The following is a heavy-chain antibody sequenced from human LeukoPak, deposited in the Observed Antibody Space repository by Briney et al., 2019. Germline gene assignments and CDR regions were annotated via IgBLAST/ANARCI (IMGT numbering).Heavy chain of an antibody. V-gene: IGHV3-23*01. CDR1: GFTFSSYA. CDR3: AKERGWGYCSSTSCYEWSFDY. J-gene: IGHJ4*02. CDR2: ISGTGGST. Sequence: GGSLRLSCAASGFTFSSYAMSWVRQAPGKGLEWVSAISGTGGSTYYADSVKGRFTISRDNSKNTLYLQMNSLRAEDTAVYYCAKERGWGYCSSTSCYEWSFDYWGQGTLVTVSS. D-gene: IGHD2-2*01.